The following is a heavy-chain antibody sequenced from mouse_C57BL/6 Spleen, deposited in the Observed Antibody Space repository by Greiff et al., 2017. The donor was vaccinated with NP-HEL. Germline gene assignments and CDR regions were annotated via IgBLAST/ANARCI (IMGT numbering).Heavy chain of an antibody. CDR2: IYPSDSET. D-gene: IGHD1-1*01. J-gene: IGHJ2*01. CDR3: ARGGTYYYGSSLY. CDR1: GYTFTSYW. V-gene: IGHV1-61*01. Sequence: QVQLQQPGAELVRPGSSVKLSCKASGYTFTSYWMDWVKQRPGQGLEWIGNIYPSDSETHYNQKFKDKATLTVDKSSSTAYMQLSSLTSEDSAVYYCARGGTYYYGSSLYWGQGTTLTVSS.